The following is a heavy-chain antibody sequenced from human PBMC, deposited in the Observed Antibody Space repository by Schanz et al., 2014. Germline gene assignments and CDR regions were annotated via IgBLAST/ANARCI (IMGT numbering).Heavy chain of an antibody. J-gene: IGHJ5*02. CDR2: LSEGGGGT. D-gene: IGHD3-9*01. CDR3: AKAADWPVTRFDP. Sequence: EVQLVESGGGWVQPGGSLRLSCAASGFGFSSYSMSWVRQAPGKGLEWVSALSEGGGGTHYADSVRGRFTISSDSSKNTLYLQMSSLRADDTAVYYCAKAADWPVTRFDPWGQGTLVTVSS. CDR1: GFGFSSYS. V-gene: IGHV3-23*04.